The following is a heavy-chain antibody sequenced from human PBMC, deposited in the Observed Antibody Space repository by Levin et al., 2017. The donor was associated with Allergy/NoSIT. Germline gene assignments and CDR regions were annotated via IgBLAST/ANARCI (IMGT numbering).Heavy chain of an antibody. J-gene: IGHJ4*02. CDR1: GYSISSGYY. D-gene: IGHD6-19*01. CDR2: IYHSGST. V-gene: IGHV4-38-2*01. Sequence: PSETLSLTCAVSGYSISSGYYWGWIRQPPGKGLEWIGSIYHSGSTYYNPSLKSRVTISVDTSKNQFSLKLSSVTAADTAVYYCARAVPDSSGWTAAGSMFDYWGQGTLVTVSS. CDR3: ARAVPDSSGWTAAGSMFDY.